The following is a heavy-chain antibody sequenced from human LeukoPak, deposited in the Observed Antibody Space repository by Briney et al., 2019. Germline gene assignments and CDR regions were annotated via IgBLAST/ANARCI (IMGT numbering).Heavy chain of an antibody. J-gene: IGHJ3*02. V-gene: IGHV1-69*05. D-gene: IGHD2-8*01. CDR3: ARDLFYCTNGVCRQTDPDAFDI. CDR2: IIPIFGTA. Sequence: SVKVSCKASGGTFSSYAISWVRQAPGQGLEWMGRIIPIFGTANYAQKFQGRVTITTDGSTSTAYMELSSLRSEDTAVYYCARDLFYCTNGVCRQTDPDAFDIWGQGTMVTVSS. CDR1: GGTFSSYA.